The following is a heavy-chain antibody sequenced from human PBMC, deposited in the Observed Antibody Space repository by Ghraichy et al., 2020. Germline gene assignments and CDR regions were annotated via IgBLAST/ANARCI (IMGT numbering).Heavy chain of an antibody. CDR1: GFSLSNARMG. D-gene: IGHD5-18*01. Sequence: SGPTLVKPTETLTLTCTVSGFSLSNARMGVSWIRQPPGKALEWLAHIFSNDEKSYSTSLKSRLTISKDTSKSQVVLTMTNMDPVDTATYYCARILITDTAMDLFDYWGQGTLVTVSS. J-gene: IGHJ4*02. CDR3: ARILITDTAMDLFDY. V-gene: IGHV2-26*01. CDR2: IFSNDEK.